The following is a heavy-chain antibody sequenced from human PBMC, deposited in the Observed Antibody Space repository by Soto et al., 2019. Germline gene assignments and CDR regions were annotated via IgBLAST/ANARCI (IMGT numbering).Heavy chain of an antibody. CDR1: GYTFINFD. CDR3: ARMASAGTLNWFDP. J-gene: IGHJ5*02. V-gene: IGHV1-8*02. D-gene: IGHD6-13*01. Sequence: QVQLVQSGAEVKEPGASVRVSCKASGYTFINFDISWVRQAAGQGLEWLGWMNPGSGKTGYASKFQGRVAMTRDVSTVTSHLELSSLTSDDTAIYYCARMASAGTLNWFDPWGQGTLVTVSS. CDR2: MNPGSGKT.